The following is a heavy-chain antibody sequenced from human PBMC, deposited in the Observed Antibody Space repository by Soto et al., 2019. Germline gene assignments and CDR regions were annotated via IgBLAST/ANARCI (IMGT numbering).Heavy chain of an antibody. D-gene: IGHD3-3*01. V-gene: IGHV3-23*01. CDR2: ISGSGDST. CDR3: ARSHSSYRNGCYGEGPDY. J-gene: IGHJ4*02. CDR1: ECIFSNYA. Sequence: EVQLLESGGGLVQPGGSLRLSCAASECIFSNYAMSWVRQAPGKGLEWVSAISGSGDSTYYADSVKGRFTIYRDNSKKTLYLHMSSLRAEDTAVYYCARSHSSYRNGCYGEGPDYWGQGTLVTVSS.